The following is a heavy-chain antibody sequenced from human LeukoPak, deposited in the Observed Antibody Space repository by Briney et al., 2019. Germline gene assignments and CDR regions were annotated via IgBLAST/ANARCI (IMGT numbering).Heavy chain of an antibody. CDR2: IIPIFGTA. CDR3: ARDRGGYEYDY. V-gene: IGHV1-69*06. Sequence: SVKVSCKASGYTFTSYYMHWVRQAPGQGLEWMGGIIPIFGTANYAQKFQGRVTITADKSTSTAYMELSSLRSEDTAVYYCARDRGGYEYDYWGQGTLVTVSS. J-gene: IGHJ4*02. CDR1: GYTFTSYY. D-gene: IGHD5-12*01.